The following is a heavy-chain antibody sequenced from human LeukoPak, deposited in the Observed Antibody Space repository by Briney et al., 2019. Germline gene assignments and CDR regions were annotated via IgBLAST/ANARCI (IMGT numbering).Heavy chain of an antibody. V-gene: IGHV3-23*01. D-gene: IGHD3-22*01. CDR1: GFTFSSFA. Sequence: GGSLRLSCAASGFTFSSFAMSWVRRAPGKGLEWVSAISGSGVSTYYADSVKGRFTISRDNSKNTLYLQMNSLRGEDTAVYYCAKDMAGDYYDSSAYYYPYWGQGTLVTVSS. J-gene: IGHJ4*02. CDR3: AKDMAGDYYDSSAYYYPY. CDR2: ISGSGVST.